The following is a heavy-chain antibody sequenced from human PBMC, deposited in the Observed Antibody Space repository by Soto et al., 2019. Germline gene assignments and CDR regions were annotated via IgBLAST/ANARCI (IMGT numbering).Heavy chain of an antibody. CDR2: IYHSGSP. J-gene: IGHJ6*02. D-gene: IGHD2-21*02. Sequence: SETLSLTCAVSGGSISSTNWWTWVRQPPGKSLEWIGEIYHSGSPTYSPSLRGRATISVDKSNNQFSLRLGSVTAADTAVYYCARDLWGYCGTDCYPLDVWGQGTTVT. CDR1: GGSISSTNW. V-gene: IGHV4-4*02. CDR3: ARDLWGYCGTDCYPLDV.